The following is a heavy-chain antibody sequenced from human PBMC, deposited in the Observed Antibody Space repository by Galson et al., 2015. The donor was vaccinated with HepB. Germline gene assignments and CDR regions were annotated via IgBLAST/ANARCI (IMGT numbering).Heavy chain of an antibody. CDR1: GFTFSSYS. J-gene: IGHJ4*02. V-gene: IGHV3-21*01. D-gene: IGHD6-19*01. CDR3: AREISGWYPAGGF. CDR2: IRSSSSYI. Sequence: LRLSCAASGFTFSSYSMNWVRQAPGKGLEWVSSIRSSSSYIYYADSVKGRFTISRDNAQNSLYLRMNSLRAEDTAVYYCAREISGWYPAGGFWGQGTLVTVSS.